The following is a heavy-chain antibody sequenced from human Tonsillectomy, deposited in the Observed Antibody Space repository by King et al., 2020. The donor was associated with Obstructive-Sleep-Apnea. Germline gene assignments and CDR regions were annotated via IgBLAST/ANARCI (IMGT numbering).Heavy chain of an antibody. D-gene: IGHD2-15*01. J-gene: IGHJ2*01. V-gene: IGHV4-39*07. CDR1: GGSITSSSYY. CDR2: IYYSWST. Sequence: LQLQESGPGLVKPSENLSLTCTVSGGSITSSSYYWGWIRQPPGKGLEWIGSIYYSWSTYYNPALKSRVTISVDTSKNQFSLRLSSVTAADTAVYYCARVGGDWYFDLWGRGTLVTVSS. CDR3: ARVGGDWYFDL.